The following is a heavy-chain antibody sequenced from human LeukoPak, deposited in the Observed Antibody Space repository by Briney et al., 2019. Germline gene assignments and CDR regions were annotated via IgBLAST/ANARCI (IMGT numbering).Heavy chain of an antibody. D-gene: IGHD5-24*01. CDR2: IKRDGSEK. CDR3: ARWGGYNYEAGYYFDY. V-gene: IGHV3-7*04. Sequence: GGSLRLSCAASGFTFSSYWMTWVRQAPRKGLEWVANIKRDGSEKFYVDSVKGRFTISRDNAKNSLYLQMNSLRAEDTALYFCARWGGYNYEAGYYFDYWGQATLFTVSS. J-gene: IGHJ4*02. CDR1: GFTFSSYW.